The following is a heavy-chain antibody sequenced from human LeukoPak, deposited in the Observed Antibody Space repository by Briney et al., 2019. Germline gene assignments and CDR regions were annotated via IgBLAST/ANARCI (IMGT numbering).Heavy chain of an antibody. J-gene: IGHJ5*02. Sequence: GGSLRLSCAASGFTFSSYSMNWVRQAPGKGLEWVSYISSSSSTIYYADSVKGRFTISRDNAKNSLYLQMNSLRAEDTAVYYCAKDLSPYYYDSSGPIDPWGQGTLVTVSS. CDR3: AKDLSPYYYDSSGPIDP. D-gene: IGHD3-22*01. V-gene: IGHV3-48*01. CDR1: GFTFSSYS. CDR2: ISSSSSTI.